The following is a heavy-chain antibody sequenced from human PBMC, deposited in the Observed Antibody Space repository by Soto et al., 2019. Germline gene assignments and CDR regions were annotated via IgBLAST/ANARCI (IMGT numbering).Heavy chain of an antibody. CDR2: IIPIFDAT. J-gene: IGHJ4*02. CDR1: GGTFSRHS. CDR3: ARDLTSVRGS. D-gene: IGHD3-10*01. Sequence: QVQMVQSGAEVKKPGSSARVSCKVSGGTFSRHSISWVRQAPGQGLEWMGGIIPIFDATQYAQKFQGRLTITADERATTFHMGLSGLRHEDTAIYYCARDLTSVRGSWGQGIMVTVS. V-gene: IGHV1-69*01.